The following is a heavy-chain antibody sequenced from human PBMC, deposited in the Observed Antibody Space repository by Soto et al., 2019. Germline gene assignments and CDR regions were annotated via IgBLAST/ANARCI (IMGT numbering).Heavy chain of an antibody. CDR2: IIPIFGTA. V-gene: IGHV1-69*01. CDR1: RVAFSKFI. CDR3: ALDVEGGCCSSWFYP. D-gene: IGHD2-15*01. J-gene: IGHJ5*02. Sequence: QAQLEQSGGEVKKPGSSVKVSCKASRVAFSKFIVTWVRQAPGLGLEWVGGIIPIFGTANYAQKFQGRVTITADESTSTSYMEVNNLRSEDTAVYYCALDVEGGCCSSWFYPWGQGTLVTVSS.